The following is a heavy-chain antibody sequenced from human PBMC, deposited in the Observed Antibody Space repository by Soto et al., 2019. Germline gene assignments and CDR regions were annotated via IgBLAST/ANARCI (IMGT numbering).Heavy chain of an antibody. CDR2: LSAYKGDT. CDR1: GYIFIRYG. J-gene: IGHJ3*02. D-gene: IGHD3-16*02. CDR3: ARTSYVWGSYRSDDALDI. V-gene: IGHV1-18*01. Sequence: QVQLVQSGAEVKKPGASVKVSCKASGYIFIRYGISWVREAPGQGLEWMGWLSAYKGDTNYAQKVQGRVTMTTDTSTSTAYMEVRSMRFDDTAVYYCARTSYVWGSYRSDDALDIWGQGTMVTVSS.